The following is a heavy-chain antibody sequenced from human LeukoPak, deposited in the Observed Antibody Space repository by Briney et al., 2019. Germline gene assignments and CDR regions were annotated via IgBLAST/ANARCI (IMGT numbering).Heavy chain of an antibody. V-gene: IGHV3-7*03. J-gene: IGHJ3*01. D-gene: IGHD2-8*02. CDR2: IKQDGSEQ. CDR3: ARDSTGWQADSFDV. CDR1: GFTFSSHR. Sequence: GGSLRLSCVASGFTFSSHRMSWVRQAPGKGLEWVADIKQDGSEQYYVDSVRGRFTISKDNGKNSLYLQMNSLRVEDTAVYFCARDSTGWQADSFDVWGQGTMVTVSS.